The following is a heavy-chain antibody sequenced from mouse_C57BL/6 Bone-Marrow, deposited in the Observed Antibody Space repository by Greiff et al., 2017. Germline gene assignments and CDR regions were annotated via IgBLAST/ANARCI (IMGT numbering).Heavy chain of an antibody. CDR1: GFNIKAYY. J-gene: IGHJ1*03. Sequence: SGAELVKPGASVKLSCTASGFNIKAYYMHWVKQRTEQGLEWIGRIDPEDGETKYAPKFQGKSTRTADTSSNTAYLQLSSLTSEDTAVYYCARGNSKGYFDVWGTGTTVTVSS. D-gene: IGHD2-5*01. V-gene: IGHV14-2*01. CDR2: IDPEDGET. CDR3: ARGNSKGYFDV.